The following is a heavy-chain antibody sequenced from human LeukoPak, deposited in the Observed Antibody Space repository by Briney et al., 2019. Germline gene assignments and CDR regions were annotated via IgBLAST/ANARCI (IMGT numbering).Heavy chain of an antibody. V-gene: IGHV3-73*01. Sequence: PGGSLKLSCAASGFTFSGSAIHWVRQVSGKGLEWVGLIRTKANSYATAYGASVKGRVTISGDDSNQTAYLQMNSLKFDDTAVYYCVRRDERSGSYWGNAFDIWGQGTMVSVSS. CDR2: IRTKANSYAT. J-gene: IGHJ3*02. CDR1: GFTFSGSA. CDR3: VRRDERSGSYWGNAFDI. D-gene: IGHD1-26*01.